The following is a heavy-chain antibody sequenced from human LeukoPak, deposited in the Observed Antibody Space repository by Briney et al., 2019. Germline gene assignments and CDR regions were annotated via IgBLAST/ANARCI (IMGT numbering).Heavy chain of an antibody. V-gene: IGHV1-8*01. CDR1: GYTFTSFD. J-gene: IGHJ5*02. Sequence: ASVKVSCKASGYTFTSFDINWVRQATGQGPEWMGWMNPNSGNTGYAQKFQGRVSMTRDTSISTAYMELSSLRSEDTAVYYCARGPNKSDGGNSGSAWFDPWGQGTLVTVSS. CDR2: MNPNSGNT. CDR3: ARGPNKSDGGNSGSAWFDP. D-gene: IGHD4-23*01.